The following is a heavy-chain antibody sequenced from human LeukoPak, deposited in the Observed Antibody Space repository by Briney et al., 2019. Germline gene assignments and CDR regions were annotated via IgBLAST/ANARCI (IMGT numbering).Heavy chain of an antibody. J-gene: IGHJ6*02. CDR1: GFTLSSYA. V-gene: IGHV3-23*01. CDR2: ISGSGSNT. Sequence: PGGSLRLSCAASGFTLSSYAMNWVRQAPGKGLEWVSAISGSGSNTYYADSMKGRFTISRDNSKNTLYLQMNSLRAEDTAVYYCVKAPLYSSSSDYYGMDVWGQGTTVTVSS. CDR3: VKAPLYSSSSDYYGMDV. D-gene: IGHD6-6*01.